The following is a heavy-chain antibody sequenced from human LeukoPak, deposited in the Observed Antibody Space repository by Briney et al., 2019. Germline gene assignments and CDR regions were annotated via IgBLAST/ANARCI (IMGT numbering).Heavy chain of an antibody. J-gene: IGHJ5*02. V-gene: IGHV4-38-2*02. CDR1: GYSISSGYY. D-gene: IGHD1-20*01. CDR3: ARESYNWNDGWFDP. CDR2: IYHSGRT. Sequence: SETLSLTCTVSGYSISSGYYWGWIRQPPGKGLEWIGSIYHSGRTFYNPSLKSRVTISVDTSKNQFSLELTSVTAADTAVYYCARESYNWNDGWFDPWGQGTLVTVSS.